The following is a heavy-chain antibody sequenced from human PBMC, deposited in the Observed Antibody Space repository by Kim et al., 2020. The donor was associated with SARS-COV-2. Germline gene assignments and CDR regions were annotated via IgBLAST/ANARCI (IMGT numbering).Heavy chain of an antibody. Sequence: SETLSLTCAVYGGSFSGYYWSWIRQPPGKGLEWIGEINHSGSTNYNPSLKSRVTISVDTSKNQFSLKLSSVTAADTAVYYCARTGYSSSLDAFDLWGQGT. CDR3: ARTGYSSSLDAFDL. D-gene: IGHD6-13*01. CDR2: INHSGST. V-gene: IGHV4-34*01. CDR1: GGSFSGYY. J-gene: IGHJ3*01.